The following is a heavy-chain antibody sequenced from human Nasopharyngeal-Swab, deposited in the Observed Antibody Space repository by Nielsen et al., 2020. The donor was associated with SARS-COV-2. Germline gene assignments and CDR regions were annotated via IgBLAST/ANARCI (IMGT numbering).Heavy chain of an antibody. D-gene: IGHD3-9*01. J-gene: IGHJ6*03. V-gene: IGHV1-3*01. Sequence: WVRQAPGQRLEWTGWINAGNGNTKYSQKFQGRVTITRDTSASTAYMELSSLRSEDTAVYYCARKGILTGYYGYYYYMDVWGKGTTVTVSS. CDR2: INAGNGNT. CDR3: ARKGILTGYYGYYYYMDV.